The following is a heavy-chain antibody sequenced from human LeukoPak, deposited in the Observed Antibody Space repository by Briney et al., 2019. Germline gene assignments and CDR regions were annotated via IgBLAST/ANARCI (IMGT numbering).Heavy chain of an antibody. Sequence: GGSLRLSCAASGFTVSSNYMSWVRQAPGKGLEWVSVIYSGGSTYYADSVKGRFTISRHNSKNTLYLQMNSLRAEDTVVYYCAKDTTRSTSCMDVWGQGTTVTVSS. CDR3: AKDTTRSTSCMDV. D-gene: IGHD2-2*01. J-gene: IGHJ6*02. CDR2: IYSGGST. V-gene: IGHV3-53*01. CDR1: GFTVSSNY.